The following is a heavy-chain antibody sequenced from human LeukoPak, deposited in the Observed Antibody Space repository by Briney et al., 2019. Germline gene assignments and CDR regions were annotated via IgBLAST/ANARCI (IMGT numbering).Heavy chain of an antibody. V-gene: IGHV5-51*01. Sequence: GESLKISCKGSGYSFTSYWIGWVRQMPGKGLEWMAIIYPGDSDTRYSPSFQGQVTISADKSITTAYLQWSSLKASDTAMYYCARHEVYCSGGSCYALSIDYWGQGTLVTVSS. J-gene: IGHJ4*02. CDR2: IYPGDSDT. CDR1: GYSFTSYW. D-gene: IGHD2-15*01. CDR3: ARHEVYCSGGSCYALSIDY.